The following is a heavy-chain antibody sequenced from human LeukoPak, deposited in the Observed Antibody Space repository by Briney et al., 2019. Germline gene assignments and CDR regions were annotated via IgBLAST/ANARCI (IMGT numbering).Heavy chain of an antibody. CDR3: ARDGQSGSWYRAGYFFNL. D-gene: IGHD6-13*01. V-gene: IGHV1-46*01. Sequence: ASVKVSCKASGYTFTSHNVHWVRQAPGQGLEWMGIINPSDGSASSALKFQGRVTMTRDMSASTVYMELNSLRSADTAIYYCARDGQSGSWYRAGYFFNLWGRGTLLTVSS. CDR1: GYTFTSHN. J-gene: IGHJ2*01. CDR2: INPSDGSA.